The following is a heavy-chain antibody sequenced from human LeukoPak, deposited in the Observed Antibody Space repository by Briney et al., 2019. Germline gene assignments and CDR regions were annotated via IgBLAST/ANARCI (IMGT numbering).Heavy chain of an antibody. J-gene: IGHJ4*02. CDR3: AKDKGDSSGWLYYFDY. Sequence: PGGSLRLSCAASGFTLSSYAMSWVRQAPGKGLEWVSAISGSGGSTYYADSVKGRFTISRDNSKNTLYLQMNSLRAEDTAVYYCAKDKGDSSGWLYYFDYWGQGTLVAVSS. D-gene: IGHD6-19*01. V-gene: IGHV3-23*01. CDR1: GFTLSSYA. CDR2: ISGSGGST.